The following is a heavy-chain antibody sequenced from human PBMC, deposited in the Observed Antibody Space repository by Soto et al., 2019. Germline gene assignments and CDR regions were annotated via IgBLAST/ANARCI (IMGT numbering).Heavy chain of an antibody. Sequence: ASVKVSCKASGGTFSSYAISWVRQAPGQGLEWMGGIIPIFGTANYAQKFQGRVTITADESTSTAYMGLSSLRSEDTAVYYCASRYCSSTSCYKEFDYWGQGTLVTVSS. CDR2: IIPIFGTA. V-gene: IGHV1-69*13. D-gene: IGHD2-2*02. CDR3: ASRYCSSTSCYKEFDY. J-gene: IGHJ4*02. CDR1: GGTFSSYA.